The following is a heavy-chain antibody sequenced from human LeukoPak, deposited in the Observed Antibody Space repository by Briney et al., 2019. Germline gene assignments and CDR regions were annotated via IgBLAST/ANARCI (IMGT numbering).Heavy chain of an antibody. Sequence: GGSLRLSCAASGFTFFGYAMSWVRQAPGKGLEWVSGISGSGGSTNYADSVKGRFTISRDNSKNTLYLQMNNVRVEDTAVYYCAKGGPSSGWYIFDYWGQGTLVTVSS. CDR1: GFTFFGYA. J-gene: IGHJ4*02. CDR2: ISGSGGST. CDR3: AKGGPSSGWYIFDY. D-gene: IGHD6-19*01. V-gene: IGHV3-23*01.